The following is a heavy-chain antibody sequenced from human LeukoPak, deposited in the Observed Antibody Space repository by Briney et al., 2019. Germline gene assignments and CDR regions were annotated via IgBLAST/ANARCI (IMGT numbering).Heavy chain of an antibody. J-gene: IGHJ6*03. CDR1: GFTFSSYW. CDR2: IKQDGSEK. D-gene: IGHD1-26*01. Sequence: PGGSLRLSCAASGFTFSSYWMSWVRQAPGKGLEWVANIKQDGSEKYYVDSVKGRFTISRDNAKNSLYLQMNSLRAEDTAVYYCARSHPMYSGSYSHYYYYMDVWGKGTTVTVSS. V-gene: IGHV3-7*01. CDR3: ARSHPMYSGSYSHYYYYMDV.